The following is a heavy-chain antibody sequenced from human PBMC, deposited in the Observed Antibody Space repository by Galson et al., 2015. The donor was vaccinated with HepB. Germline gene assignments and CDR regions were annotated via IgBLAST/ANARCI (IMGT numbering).Heavy chain of an antibody. D-gene: IGHD6-19*01. CDR2: INPSGGST. Sequence: SVKVSCKASGYIFTSYYLHWVRQAPGQGPEWMGIINPSGGSTNYAQKLQGRVTMTRDTSTSTVYMELSSLRSEDTAVYYCVRPAEDGSSGSYWYFDLWGRGTLVTVSS. J-gene: IGHJ2*01. CDR3: VRPAEDGSSGSYWYFDL. V-gene: IGHV1-46*01. CDR1: GYIFTSYY.